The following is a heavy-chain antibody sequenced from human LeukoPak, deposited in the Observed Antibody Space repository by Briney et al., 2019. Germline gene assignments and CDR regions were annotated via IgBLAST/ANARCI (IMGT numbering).Heavy chain of an antibody. J-gene: IGHJ4*02. Sequence: GGSLRLSCAASGFTFSGSALHWVRQASGKGLEWVGRIRSTANGYATAYAASVKGRFTISRDDSKNTLFLQMNSLRTEDTALFYCAREETWFSTTWYYFDYWGQGTLVTVSS. V-gene: IGHV3-73*01. CDR1: GFTFSGSA. CDR3: AREETWFSTTWYYFDY. CDR2: IRSTANGYAT. D-gene: IGHD2-2*01.